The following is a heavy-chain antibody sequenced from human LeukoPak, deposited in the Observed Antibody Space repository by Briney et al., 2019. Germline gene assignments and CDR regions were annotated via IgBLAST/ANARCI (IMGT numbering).Heavy chain of an antibody. Sequence: SETLSLTCTVSGGSISSYYWSWIRQPPGKGLEWIGYIYYSGSTNYNPSLKSRVTISVDTSKNQFSLKLSSVTAADTAVYYCARAAEGGGYYPNALDYWGQGTLVTVSS. J-gene: IGHJ4*02. CDR1: GGSISSYY. D-gene: IGHD3-3*01. CDR2: IYYSGST. V-gene: IGHV4-59*01. CDR3: ARAAEGGGYYPNALDY.